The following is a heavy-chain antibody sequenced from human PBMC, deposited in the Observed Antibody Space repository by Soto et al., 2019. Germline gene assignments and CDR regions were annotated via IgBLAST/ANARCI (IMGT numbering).Heavy chain of an antibody. CDR2: IIPIFGTA. V-gene: IGHV1-69*12. CDR1: GGTFSSYA. J-gene: IGHJ3*01. CDR3: ARESWRVMGAFDY. D-gene: IGHD2-21*01. Sequence: QVQLVQSGAEVKKPGSSVKVSCKASGGTFSSYAISWVRQAPGQGLEWMGGIIPIFGTANYAKKFQGRVTVTGGESTSTAYMELRSLRSEDTAGDYCARESWRVMGAFDYWGQGTMVTVSS.